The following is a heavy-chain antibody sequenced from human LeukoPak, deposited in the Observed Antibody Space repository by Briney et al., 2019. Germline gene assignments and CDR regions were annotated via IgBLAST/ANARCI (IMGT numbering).Heavy chain of an antibody. CDR3: ARASQYYDFWSGIYYFDY. D-gene: IGHD3-3*01. J-gene: IGHJ4*02. CDR2: IWYDGSNK. V-gene: IGHV3-33*01. Sequence: GGSLRLSCAASGFTFSSYGMHWVRQAPGKGLEWVAVIWYDGSNKYYADSVKGRFTISRDNSKNTLYLQMNSLRAEDTAVYYCARASQYYDFWSGIYYFDYWGQGTLVTVSS. CDR1: GFTFSSYG.